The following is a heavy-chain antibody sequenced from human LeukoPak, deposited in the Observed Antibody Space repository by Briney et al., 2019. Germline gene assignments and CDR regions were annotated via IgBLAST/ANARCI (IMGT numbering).Heavy chain of an antibody. Sequence: SQTLSLTCAISGDSVSSNSATWNWIRQSPSRGLEWLGRTYYRSKWYKYYAVSVKGRITVNPDASKNQFSLQLNSVTPEDTAVYYCARGPSYFQHWGQGTLVTVSS. V-gene: IGHV6-1*01. J-gene: IGHJ1*01. CDR1: GDSVSSNSAT. CDR2: TYYRSKWYK. CDR3: ARGPSYFQH.